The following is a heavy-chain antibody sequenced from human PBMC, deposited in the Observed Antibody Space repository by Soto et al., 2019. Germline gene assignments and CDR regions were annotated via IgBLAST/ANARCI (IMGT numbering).Heavy chain of an antibody. CDR3: AHRHQIYRRDSSGYKGHYFDY. D-gene: IGHD3-22*01. J-gene: IGHJ4*02. V-gene: IGHV2-5*02. CDR2: IYWDDDK. CDR1: GFSLSTSGVG. Sequence: GSGPTLVNPTQTPTLTCTFSGFSLSTSGVGVGWIRQPPGKALEWLALIYWDDDKRYSPSLKSRLTITKDTSKNQVVLTMTNMDPVDTATYYCAHRHQIYRRDSSGYKGHYFDYWGQGTLVTVSS.